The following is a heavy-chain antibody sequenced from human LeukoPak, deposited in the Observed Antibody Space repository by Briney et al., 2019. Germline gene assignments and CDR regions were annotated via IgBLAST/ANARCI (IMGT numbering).Heavy chain of an antibody. CDR3: ARASGSHDY. V-gene: IGHV3-33*01. CDR2: IWNDGSNK. J-gene: IGHJ4*02. CDR1: GFIFSVYG. D-gene: IGHD1-26*01. Sequence: GRSLRLSCAASGFIFSVYGMHWVRQSPGKGLEWVAVIWNDGSNKYYADSVKGRFTISRDNSKNTLFLQMSSLRAEDTAVYYCARASGSHDYWGQGTLVTVSS.